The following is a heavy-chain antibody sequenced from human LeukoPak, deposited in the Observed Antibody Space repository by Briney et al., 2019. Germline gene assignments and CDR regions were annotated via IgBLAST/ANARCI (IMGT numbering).Heavy chain of an antibody. CDR2: MNPSVGG. V-gene: IGHV4-34*01. J-gene: IGHJ4*02. Sequence: SETLSLTCAAYGGSFSAHYWSWIRQTPGRGLEWIGDMNPSVGGNYNPSLRSRVAISLDTSMNQFSLRLDSVTAADTAVYFCARTGDTTFYYHYFDYWSPGALVTVSS. CDR3: ARTGDTTFYYHYFDY. CDR1: GGSFSAHY. D-gene: IGHD2/OR15-2a*01.